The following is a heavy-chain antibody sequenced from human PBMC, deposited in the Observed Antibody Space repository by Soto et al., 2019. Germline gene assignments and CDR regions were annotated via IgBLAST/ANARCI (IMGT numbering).Heavy chain of an antibody. J-gene: IGHJ5*02. CDR3: AKGNKLVGFVP. Sequence: GGSLRLSCAASGFTFSSSAMSWVRQGPGKGLEWVSAISTSGDNAYYADSVKGRFTIFRDNAKNTLYLQMNSLRVEDTAVYYCAKGNKLVGFVPWGQGTLVTVSS. CDR2: ISTSGDNA. V-gene: IGHV3-23*01. CDR1: GFTFSSSA. D-gene: IGHD1-1*01.